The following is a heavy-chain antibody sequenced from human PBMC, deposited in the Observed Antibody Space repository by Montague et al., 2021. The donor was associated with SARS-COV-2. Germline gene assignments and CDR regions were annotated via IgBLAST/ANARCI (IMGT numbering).Heavy chain of an antibody. CDR2: IWYDGSNK. CDR1: GFTFSSYG. D-gene: IGHD5-12*01. Sequence: FLRLSCAASGFTFSSYGMHWVRQAPGKGLAWVAVIWYDGSNKYYTDSVKGRFTISRDNSKNTLYLQMNSLRAADTAVYYCARDQPDSGYDWGPGAFDIWGQGTMVTVSS. J-gene: IGHJ3*02. V-gene: IGHV3-33*01. CDR3: ARDQPDSGYDWGPGAFDI.